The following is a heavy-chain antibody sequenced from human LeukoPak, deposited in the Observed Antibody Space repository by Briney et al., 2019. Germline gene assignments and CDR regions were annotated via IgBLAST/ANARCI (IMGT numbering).Heavy chain of an antibody. CDR2: ISAYNGNT. CDR3: ARVWSSSSNPFDY. D-gene: IGHD6-6*01. J-gene: IGHJ4*02. Sequence: VASVKVSCKASGYTITSYGISWVRQATGQGLEWVGWISAYNGNTNYAQKLHGRVTTTTDTSTSTAYIELRSLRSDDTAVYYCARVWSSSSNPFDYWGQGTLVTVSS. CDR1: GYTITSYG. V-gene: IGHV1-18*01.